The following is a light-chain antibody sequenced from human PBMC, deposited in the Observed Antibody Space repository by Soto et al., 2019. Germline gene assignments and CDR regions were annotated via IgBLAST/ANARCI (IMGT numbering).Light chain of an antibody. J-gene: IGKJ2*01. CDR3: QQYNYWPQT. CDR1: QSVSSS. CDR2: GAS. V-gene: IGKV3-15*01. Sequence: EIVMTQSPATLSVSPGERGALSCRASQSVSSSVAWYQQRPGQAPRLLIYGASTRATGIPARFSGSGSGTEFILTVSSLQSEDFAVYYGQQYNYWPQTFGQGTKLEIK.